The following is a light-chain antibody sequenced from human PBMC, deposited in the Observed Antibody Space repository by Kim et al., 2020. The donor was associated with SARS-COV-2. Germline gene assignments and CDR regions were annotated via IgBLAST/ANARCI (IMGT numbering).Light chain of an antibody. V-gene: IGKV1-6*01. J-gene: IGKJ1*01. CDR3: FQDYSHPWT. Sequence: IQMTQSPSSLSASVGDRVTITCRASQGIRNDLAWYQQKPGKAPKLLIYAASYLQSGVPSRFSGSGSGTDFTLTISSLQPEDFAAYYCFQDYSHPWTFGQGTKVDIK. CDR2: AAS. CDR1: QGIRND.